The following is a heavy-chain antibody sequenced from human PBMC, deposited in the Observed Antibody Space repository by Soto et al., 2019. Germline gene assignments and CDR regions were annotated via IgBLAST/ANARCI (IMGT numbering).Heavy chain of an antibody. J-gene: IGHJ4*02. V-gene: IGHV4-30-4*01. CDR1: GGSISSGDYY. Sequence: QVQLQESGPGLVKPSQTLSLTCTVSGGSISSGDYYWSWIRQPPGKGLEWIGYIYYSGSTYYNPSLKRRVTISLDTSKNQFSLKLSSVTAADTAVYYCARVRWLLLYFDYWGQGTLVTVSS. D-gene: IGHD5-12*01. CDR3: ARVRWLLLYFDY. CDR2: IYYSGST.